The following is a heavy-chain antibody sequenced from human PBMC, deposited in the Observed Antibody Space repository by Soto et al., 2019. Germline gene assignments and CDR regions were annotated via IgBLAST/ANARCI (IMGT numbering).Heavy chain of an antibody. CDR1: GYIFTRYG. V-gene: IGHV1-18*01. CDR2: ISAYNGDT. J-gene: IGHJ4*02. Sequence: ASVKVSCKTSGYIFTRYGISWVRQAPGQGLEWMGWISAYNGDTGYAQKLQGRVTMTTDTSTSTAYMELRSLRSDDTAVYYCARDHYPPDYDSSGYEQFDYWGQGTLVTVSS. D-gene: IGHD3-22*01. CDR3: ARDHYPPDYDSSGYEQFDY.